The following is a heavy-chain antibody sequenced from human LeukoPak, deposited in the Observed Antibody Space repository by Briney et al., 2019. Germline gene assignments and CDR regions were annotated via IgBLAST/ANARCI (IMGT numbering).Heavy chain of an antibody. CDR2: ISYSGST. V-gene: IGHV4-59*12. CDR1: GGSITVYY. J-gene: IGHJ4*02. D-gene: IGHD6-6*01. Sequence: SETLSLTCSVSGGSITVYYWNWIRQSPGKGLEWIGSISYSGSTNYNPSLKIRVIISIDTSKNRFSLKVSSVIAAGTAMYYCARGGSRSYTSSTLDYWGQGTLVTVSS. CDR3: ARGGSRSYTSSTLDY.